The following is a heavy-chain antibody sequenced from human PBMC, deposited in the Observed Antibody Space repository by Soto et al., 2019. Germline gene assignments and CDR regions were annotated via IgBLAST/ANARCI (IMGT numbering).Heavy chain of an antibody. D-gene: IGHD3-22*01. V-gene: IGHV4-59*01. CDR3: ARGSSGHLPDY. CDR2: IYYSGRT. J-gene: IGHJ4*02. Sequence: SETLSLSCTVSGGSISSYYWSWIRQPPGKGLEWIGYIYYSGRTNYNPSLKSRVTISVDTSKNQFSLKLSSVTAADTAVYYCARGSSGHLPDYWGQGTLVTVSS. CDR1: GGSISSYY.